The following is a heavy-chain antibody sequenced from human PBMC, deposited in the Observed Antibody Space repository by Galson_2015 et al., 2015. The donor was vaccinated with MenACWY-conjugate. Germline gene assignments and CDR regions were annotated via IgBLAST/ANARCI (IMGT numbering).Heavy chain of an antibody. Sequence: SGAEVKKPRESLKISCTGSGYSFTNYWIAWVRQMPGKGLEWVSSISTTGGTTYYADSVKGRFTISRDNSKNTLYLQMNSLRAGDTAVYYCAQGAGSRWFDPWGQGILVTVSS. CDR1: GYSFTNYW. D-gene: IGHD3-10*01. J-gene: IGHJ5*02. CDR3: AQGAGSRWFDP. CDR2: ISTTGGTT. V-gene: IGHV3-23*01.